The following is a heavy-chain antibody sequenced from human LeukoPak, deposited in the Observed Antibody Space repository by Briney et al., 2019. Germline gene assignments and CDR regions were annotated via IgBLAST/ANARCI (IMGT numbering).Heavy chain of an antibody. CDR2: IKQDGGQI. CDR1: EFTFSSYW. J-gene: IGHJ4*02. D-gene: IGHD2-2*01. CDR3: ARLGARQMPEY. V-gene: IGHV3-7*01. Sequence: GGSLRLSCAASEFTFSSYWMSWVRQAPGKGLEWVANIKQDGGQIYYLESVKGRFTVSRDNTKNSLYLQMNSLRAEDTAVYYCARLGARQMPEYWGQGTLVTVSS.